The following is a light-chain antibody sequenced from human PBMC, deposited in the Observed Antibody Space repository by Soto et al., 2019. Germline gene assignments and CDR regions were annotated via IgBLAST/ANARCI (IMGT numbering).Light chain of an antibody. CDR2: RAS. Sequence: DVVMTQSPLSLPVILGQPASISCRSSQSLVYSDGIAYLNWFHQRPGQSPRRLIYRASHRDXXVXDXXSGSGSGTDFTLKISRVEAEDVGVYYCMQGTHWPPTFGPGTKVEIK. V-gene: IGKV2-30*01. J-gene: IGKJ1*01. CDR1: QSLVYSDGIAY. CDR3: MQGTHWPPT.